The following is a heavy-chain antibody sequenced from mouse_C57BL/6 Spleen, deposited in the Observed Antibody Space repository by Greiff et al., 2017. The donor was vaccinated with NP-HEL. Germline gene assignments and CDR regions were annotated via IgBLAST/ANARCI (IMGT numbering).Heavy chain of an antibody. Sequence: EVHLVESGGGLVKPGGSLKLSCAASGFTFSSYSMSWVRQTPEKRLEWVATISDGGSYTYYPANVKGRFTISRDNAKNNLYLQMSHLKSEDTAMYYCASADDGFAYWGQGTLVTVSA. J-gene: IGHJ3*01. CDR2: ISDGGSYT. CDR3: ASADDGFAY. V-gene: IGHV5-4*01. CDR1: GFTFSSYS. D-gene: IGHD2-3*01.